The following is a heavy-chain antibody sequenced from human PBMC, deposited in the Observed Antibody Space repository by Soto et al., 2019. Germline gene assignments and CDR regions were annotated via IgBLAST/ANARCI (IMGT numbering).Heavy chain of an antibody. J-gene: IGHJ4*02. CDR1: GGTFSSYA. D-gene: IGHD6-19*01. V-gene: IGHV1-69*01. CDR3: ARDPPGIAVAYHFDS. CDR2: IIPIFGTA. Sequence: QVQLVQSGAEVKKPGSSVKVSCKASGGTFSSYAISWVRQAPGQGLEWMGGIIPIFGTANYAQTFQGRVTNTADESTSTAYLELSSLRSEDTAVYYCARDPPGIAVAYHFDSWGQGTLVTVSS.